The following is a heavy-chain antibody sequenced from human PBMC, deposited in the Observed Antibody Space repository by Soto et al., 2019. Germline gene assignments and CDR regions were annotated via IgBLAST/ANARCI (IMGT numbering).Heavy chain of an antibody. CDR1: GYTFTSYG. V-gene: IGHV1-18*01. J-gene: IGHJ5*02. CDR3: ARAGITMVRGVHSKFDP. Sequence: ASVKVSCKASGYTFTSYGISWVRQAPGQGLEWMGWISAYNGNTNYAQKLQGRVTMTTDTSTSTAYMELRSLRSDDTAVYYCARAGITMVRGVHSKFDPWGQGTLVTVSS. CDR2: ISAYNGNT. D-gene: IGHD3-10*01.